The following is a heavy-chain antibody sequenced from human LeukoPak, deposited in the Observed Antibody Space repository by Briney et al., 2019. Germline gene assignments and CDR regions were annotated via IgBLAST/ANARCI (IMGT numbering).Heavy chain of an antibody. J-gene: IGHJ4*02. CDR3: ASITYYYDSSGYYSYYFDY. D-gene: IGHD3-22*01. CDR2: IYYSGST. CDR1: GGSISSSSYY. V-gene: IGHV4-39*01. Sequence: TSETLSLTCTVSGGSISSSSYYCGWIRQPPGKGLEWIGSIYYSGSTYYNPSLKSRVTISVDTSKNQFSLKLSSVTAADTAVYYCASITYYYDSSGYYSYYFDYWGQGTLVTVSS.